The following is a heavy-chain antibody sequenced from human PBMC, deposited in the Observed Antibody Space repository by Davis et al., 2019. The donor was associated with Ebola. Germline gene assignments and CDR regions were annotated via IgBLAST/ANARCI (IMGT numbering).Heavy chain of an antibody. J-gene: IGHJ4*02. CDR3: AIQVMGTTRVFDF. V-gene: IGHV4-34*01. Sequence: SQTLSLTCAVYGGSFNIYYWNWVRQSPGKGLEWIGEINHGGRTKYNPSLKSRVTMSVDSSRNQISLKLSSVTAADTAIYYCAIQVMGTTRVFDFWGQGTLVTVSS. CDR1: GGSFNIYY. CDR2: INHGGRT. D-gene: IGHD1-1*01.